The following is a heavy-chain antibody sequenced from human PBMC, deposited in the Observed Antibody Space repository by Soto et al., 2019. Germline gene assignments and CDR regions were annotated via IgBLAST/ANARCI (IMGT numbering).Heavy chain of an antibody. CDR3: ARLAYGGDGYYTSSSTSSYYYYGADV. J-gene: IGHJ6*02. D-gene: IGHD2-21*01. CDR2: VYYTGNT. V-gene: IGHV4-39*01. CDR1: GDSISSSSYY. Sequence: LSLTCTVSGDSISSSSYYWGWIRQPPGKGLEWIGSVYYTGNTFYNPSLHSRVTISVDTSKNQFSLKLTSVTAADTAVFYCARLAYGGDGYYTSSSTSSYYYYGADVWGQGTMVTVSS.